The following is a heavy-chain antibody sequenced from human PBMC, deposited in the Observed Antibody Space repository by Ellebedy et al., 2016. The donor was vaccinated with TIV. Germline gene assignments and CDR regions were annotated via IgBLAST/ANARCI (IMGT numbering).Heavy chain of an antibody. Sequence: GESLKISXAASGFTFSSYSMNWVRQAPGKGLEWVSSISSSSSYIYYADSVKGRFTISRDNSKNTLYLQMNSLRAEDTAVYYCAKETLRRALDYWGQGTLVTVSS. CDR1: GFTFSSYS. CDR3: AKETLRRALDY. CDR2: ISSSSSYI. J-gene: IGHJ4*02. V-gene: IGHV3-21*04.